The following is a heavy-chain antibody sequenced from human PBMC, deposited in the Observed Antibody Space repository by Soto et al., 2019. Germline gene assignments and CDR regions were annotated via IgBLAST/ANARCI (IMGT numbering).Heavy chain of an antibody. D-gene: IGHD3-22*01. V-gene: IGHV3-11*01. CDR3: ARDLGYYDISGYFDY. CDR1: EFTFSDYY. J-gene: IGHJ4*02. Sequence: GSLRLSCAASEFTFSDYYMSWIRQAPGKGLEWVSYISSSGTIIYYADSVKGRFTISRDNAKNSLYLQMNSLRAEDTAVYYCARDLGYYDISGYFDYWGRGXLVTVSS. CDR2: ISSSGTII.